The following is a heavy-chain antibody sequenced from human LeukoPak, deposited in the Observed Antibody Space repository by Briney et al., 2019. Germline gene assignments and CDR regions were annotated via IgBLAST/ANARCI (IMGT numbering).Heavy chain of an antibody. V-gene: IGHV3-48*01. CDR3: ARGDDFSGDY. Sequence: GGSLRLSCAASGFTFSSYGMNWVRQAPGKGLEWVSYISTSSSAIYYADSVKGRFTISRDNAKNSLYLQMDSLRAEDTAVYYCARGDDFSGDYWGQGTLVTVSS. CDR2: ISTSSSAI. J-gene: IGHJ4*02. D-gene: IGHD3/OR15-3a*01. CDR1: GFTFSSYG.